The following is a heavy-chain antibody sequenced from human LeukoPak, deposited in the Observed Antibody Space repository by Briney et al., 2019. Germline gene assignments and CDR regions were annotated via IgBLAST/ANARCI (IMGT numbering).Heavy chain of an antibody. J-gene: IGHJ4*02. Sequence: KPSETLSLTCTVPGGSISSYYCSWIRQPPGKGLEWIGYIYYTGSTDYNPSLKSRVAISVDTSKNQFSLKLSSVTAADTAVYYCARGSKAAPGTFDYWGQGTLVTVSS. CDR3: ARGSKAAPGTFDY. D-gene: IGHD6-13*01. V-gene: IGHV4-59*01. CDR1: GGSISSYY. CDR2: IYYTGST.